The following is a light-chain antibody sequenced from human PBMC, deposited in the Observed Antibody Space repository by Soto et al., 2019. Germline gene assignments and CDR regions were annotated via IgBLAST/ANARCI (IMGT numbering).Light chain of an antibody. J-gene: IGLJ1*01. CDR2: DVS. CDR3: CSYAGNYYV. Sequence: QSALTQPRSVSGSPGQSVTISCTGTSSDVGGYNYVSWYQQHPGKAPKLMIYDVSKRPSGVPDRFSGSKSGKTASLTISGLQAEDEADYYCCSYAGNYYVFGTGTKLTVL. V-gene: IGLV2-11*01. CDR1: SSDVGGYNY.